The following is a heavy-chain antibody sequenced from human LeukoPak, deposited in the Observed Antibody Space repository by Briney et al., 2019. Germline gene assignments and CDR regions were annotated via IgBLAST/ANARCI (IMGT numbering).Heavy chain of an antibody. V-gene: IGHV3-30*01. CDR1: GFTFSSYA. CDR2: ISYDGSNK. Sequence: PGRSLRLSCAASGFTFSSYAMHWVRQAPGKGLEWVAVISYDGSNKYYADSVKGRFTISRDNSTNTLYLQMNSLRAEDTAVYYCAREPTDILTGYYYYYGMDVWGQGTTVTVSS. CDR3: AREPTDILTGYYYYYGMDV. J-gene: IGHJ6*02. D-gene: IGHD3-9*01.